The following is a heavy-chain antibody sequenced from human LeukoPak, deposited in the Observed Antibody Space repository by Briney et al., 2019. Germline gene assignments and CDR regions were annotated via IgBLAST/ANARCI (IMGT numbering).Heavy chain of an antibody. Sequence: GGSLRLSCAASGFTFRSYWMCWVRQAPGKGLEWVANIQQDGSEKYYVDSVKGRFTISRDNAKNSLYLQMNSLRDDDTAVYYCASGDILTGYDYWGQGTLVTVSS. J-gene: IGHJ4*02. V-gene: IGHV3-7*02. CDR1: GFTFRSYW. CDR2: IQQDGSEK. CDR3: ASGDILTGYDY. D-gene: IGHD3-9*01.